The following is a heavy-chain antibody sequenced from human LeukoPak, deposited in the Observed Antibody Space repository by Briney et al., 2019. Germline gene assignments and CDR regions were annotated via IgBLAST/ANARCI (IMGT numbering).Heavy chain of an antibody. V-gene: IGHV4-59*04. CDR1: GGSISSYY. Sequence: SETLSLTCTVSGGSISSYYWSWIRQPPGKGLEWIGYIYYSGSTYYNPSLKSRVTISVDTSKNQFSLKLSSVTAADTAVYYCARLGDGYNLYYFDYWGQGTLVTVSS. J-gene: IGHJ4*02. CDR3: ARLGDGYNLYYFDY. CDR2: IYYSGST. D-gene: IGHD5-24*01.